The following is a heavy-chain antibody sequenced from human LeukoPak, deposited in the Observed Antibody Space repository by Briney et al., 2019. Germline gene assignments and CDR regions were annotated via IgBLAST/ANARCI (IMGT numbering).Heavy chain of an antibody. J-gene: IGHJ2*01. CDR1: GFTFSSYD. V-gene: IGHV3-23*01. D-gene: IGHD1-14*01. CDR3: ARVVGRNWYLDL. CDR2: IYGRGGTT. Sequence: GGSLRLSCGASGFTFSSYDMTWVRQAPGKGLEWVSGIYGRGGTTYYADSVKGRFIVSRDNSKNSLSLQMNSLRAEDTAVYYCARVVGRNWYLDLWGRGTQVTVSS.